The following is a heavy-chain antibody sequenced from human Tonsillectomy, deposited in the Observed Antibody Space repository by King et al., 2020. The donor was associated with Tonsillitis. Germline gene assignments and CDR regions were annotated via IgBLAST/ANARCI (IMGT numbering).Heavy chain of an antibody. J-gene: IGHJ4*02. D-gene: IGHD5-18*01. CDR2: ISGSGGST. CDR1: GFTFSSSA. V-gene: IGHV3-23*04. Sequence: VQLVESGGGLVQPGGSLRLSCAAFGFTFSSSAMAWVRQAPGKGLEWVSGISGSGGSTYYADSVKGRFTISRDNSKNTLYLQMNILGAEDTAPYYCAKVVSTAMVYYFDYWGQGTLVTVSS. CDR3: AKVVSTAMVYYFDY.